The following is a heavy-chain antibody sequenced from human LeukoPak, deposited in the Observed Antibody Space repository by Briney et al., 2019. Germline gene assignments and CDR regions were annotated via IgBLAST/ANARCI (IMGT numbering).Heavy chain of an antibody. J-gene: IGHJ5*02. V-gene: IGHV4-59*08. Sequence: SETLSLTCTVSGGSISSYYWSWIRQPPGKGLEWIGYIYYSGSTNYNPSLKSRVTISVDTSKNQFSLKLSSVTAADTAVYYCAGYRGNWFDPWGQGTLVTVSS. CDR3: AGYRGNWFDP. CDR2: IYYSGST. D-gene: IGHD3-10*01. CDR1: GGSISSYY.